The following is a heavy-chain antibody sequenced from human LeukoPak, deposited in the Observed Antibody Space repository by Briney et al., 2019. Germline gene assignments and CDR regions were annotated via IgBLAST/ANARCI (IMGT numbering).Heavy chain of an antibody. D-gene: IGHD3-10*01. V-gene: IGHV1-2*02. CDR3: ARDMVRGVTSRFDY. CDR1: GYTFTGYY. J-gene: IGHJ4*02. CDR2: INPNSGGT. Sequence: GASVTVSCKASGYTFTGYYMHWVRQAPGQGLEWMGWINPNSGGTNYAQKFQGRVTMTRDTSISTAYMELSRLRSDDTAVYYCARDMVRGVTSRFDYWGQGTLVTVSS.